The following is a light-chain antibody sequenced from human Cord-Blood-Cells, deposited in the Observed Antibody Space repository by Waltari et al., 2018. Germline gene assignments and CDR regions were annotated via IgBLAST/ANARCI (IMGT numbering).Light chain of an antibody. CDR1: QSIISY. CDR3: QQSYSTPRLT. Sequence: IQITQSPSSLSASVGASVTIPCRASQSIISYLNWYQQNPGKAPRFLIYAASSLQSGVPSRFSGSGSGTDFTLTISSLQPEDFATYYCQQSYSTPRLTFGGGTKVEIK. J-gene: IGKJ4*01. CDR2: AAS. V-gene: IGKV1-39*01.